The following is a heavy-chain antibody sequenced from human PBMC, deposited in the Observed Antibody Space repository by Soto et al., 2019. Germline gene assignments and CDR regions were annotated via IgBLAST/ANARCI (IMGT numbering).Heavy chain of an antibody. D-gene: IGHD2-8*01. J-gene: IGHJ4*02. Sequence: ASVKVSFKASGGTFSSYAISWVRQAPGQGLEWMGGIIPIFGTANYAQKFQGRVTITADESTSTAYMELSSLRSEDTAVYYCARTFVPKTYYFDYWGQGTLVTVSS. CDR2: IIPIFGTA. CDR3: ARTFVPKTYYFDY. V-gene: IGHV1-69*13. CDR1: GGTFSSYA.